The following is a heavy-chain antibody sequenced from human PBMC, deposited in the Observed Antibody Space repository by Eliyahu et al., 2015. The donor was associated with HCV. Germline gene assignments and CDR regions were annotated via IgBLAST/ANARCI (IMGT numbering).Heavy chain of an antibody. Sequence: EEQLYESGGGLVHRGGSLRLSCASSGFPFGLXGMSWVRQAPGEGLXWVASLSPDGRXAYYGDSVRGRFTISRENSKNTLFLQMDDLRAEDTALYYCTKQTSTLFFFYAMDVWGQGTTVTVSS. CDR1: GFPFGLXG. D-gene: IGHD2/OR15-2a*01. V-gene: IGHV3-23*01. CDR2: LSPDGRXA. J-gene: IGHJ6*02. CDR3: TKQTSTLFFFYAMDV.